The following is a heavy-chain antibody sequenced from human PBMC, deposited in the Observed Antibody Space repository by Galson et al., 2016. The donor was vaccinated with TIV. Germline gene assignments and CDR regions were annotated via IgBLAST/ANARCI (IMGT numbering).Heavy chain of an antibody. D-gene: IGHD4-17*01. CDR3: ARALDTSTNTAYFYYYGLDH. CDR1: GGTFSSYA. V-gene: IGHV1-69*13. J-gene: IGHJ4*02. Sequence: SVKVSCKASGGTFSSYAISWVRQAPGQGLEWMGVIIPIFGMTNYAQKFQGRVTITADESTSTIYMELSNLRSADTADYFCARALDTSTNTAYFYYYGLDHWGQGTLVSVSS. CDR2: IIPIFGMT.